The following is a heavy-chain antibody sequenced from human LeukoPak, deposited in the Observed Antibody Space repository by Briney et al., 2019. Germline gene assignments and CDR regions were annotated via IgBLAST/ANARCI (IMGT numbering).Heavy chain of an antibody. CDR3: ARGASGGFNNWFDP. CDR2: IYYSGST. J-gene: IGHJ5*02. V-gene: IGHV4-38-2*01. Sequence: GSLRLSCAASGFTFSSYSMNWVRQPPGKGLEWIGSIYYSGSTYYNPSLKSRVTISADTSKNHFSLKLSSVTAADTAVYYCARGASGGFNNWFDPWGQGTLVTVSS. CDR1: GFTFSSYS. D-gene: IGHD3-16*01.